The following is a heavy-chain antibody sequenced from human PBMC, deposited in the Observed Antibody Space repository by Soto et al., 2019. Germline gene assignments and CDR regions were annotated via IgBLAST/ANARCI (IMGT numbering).Heavy chain of an antibody. CDR1: GGSISSGSYY. V-gene: IGHV4-31*03. CDR3: ATRTDYYYGSGSLGGMDG. Sequence: QVQLQESGPGLVKPSQTLSLTCTVSGGSISSGSYYWSWIRQLPGKGLEWIGYIYYSGSTYYNPSLKSRVTISVDTAKNQFSLKLNSVTAADTAVYYCATRTDYYYGSGSLGGMDGCGQGTTVTVSS. CDR2: IYYSGST. D-gene: IGHD3-10*01. J-gene: IGHJ6*02.